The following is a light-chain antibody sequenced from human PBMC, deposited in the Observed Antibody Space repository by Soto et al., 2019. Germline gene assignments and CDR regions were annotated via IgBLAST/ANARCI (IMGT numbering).Light chain of an antibody. CDR3: QVWDSGSAHVV. V-gene: IGLV3-21*04. CDR1: DIGSKG. CDR2: SDA. J-gene: IGLJ2*01. Sequence: SYELTQPPSVSVAPGKTASMSCGGNDIGSKGVLWYQQKPGQAPVLVIYSDADLPPVIPERFSGSNSANLATLTISRVEAGDEADYYCQVWDSGSAHVVFGGGTKLTVL.